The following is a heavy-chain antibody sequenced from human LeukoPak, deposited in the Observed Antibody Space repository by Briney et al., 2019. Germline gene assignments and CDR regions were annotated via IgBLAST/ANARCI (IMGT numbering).Heavy chain of an antibody. CDR3: ARDVRVYQPPYYYMDV. Sequence: SETLSLTCTVSGGSISSYYWSWIRQPPGKGLEWIGYIYYSGSTNYNPSLKSRVTISVDTSKNQFSLKLSSVTAADTAVYCCARDVRVYQPPYYYMDVWGKGTTVTVSS. J-gene: IGHJ6*03. D-gene: IGHD6-13*01. CDR1: GGSISSYY. CDR2: IYYSGST. V-gene: IGHV4-59*01.